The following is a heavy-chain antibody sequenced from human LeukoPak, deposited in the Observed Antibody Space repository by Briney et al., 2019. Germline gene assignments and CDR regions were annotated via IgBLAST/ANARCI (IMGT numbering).Heavy chain of an antibody. CDR3: ARPLYSASYWDAFDI. Sequence: HSGGSLRLSCAASGFTFSSYAMHWVRQAPGKGLEWVAVISYDGSNKYYADSVKGRFTISRDKSKNTLYLQMNSLRAEDTAVYYCARPLYSASYWDAFDIWGQGTMVTVSS. J-gene: IGHJ3*02. CDR1: GFTFSSYA. D-gene: IGHD5-12*01. V-gene: IGHV3-30-3*01. CDR2: ISYDGSNK.